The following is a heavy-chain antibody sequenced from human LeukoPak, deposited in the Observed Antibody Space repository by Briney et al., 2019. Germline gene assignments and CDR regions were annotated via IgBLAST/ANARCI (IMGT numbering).Heavy chain of an antibody. CDR3: ARGLYGSSGLPLDY. CDR1: GDSITNTIYY. J-gene: IGHJ4*02. CDR2: IYYSGST. D-gene: IGHD3-22*01. V-gene: IGHV4-39*07. Sequence: PSETLSLTCTVSGDSITNTIYYWGWIRQPPGKGLEWIGGIYYSGSTYYNPSLRSRVTISLDTSKNQFFLRLSSVTAADTAMYYCARGLYGSSGLPLDYWGQGTLVTVSS.